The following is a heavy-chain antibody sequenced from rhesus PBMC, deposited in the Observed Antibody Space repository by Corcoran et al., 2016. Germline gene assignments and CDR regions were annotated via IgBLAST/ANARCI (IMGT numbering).Heavy chain of an antibody. D-gene: IGHD3-16*01. Sequence: QLQLQESGPGLGKPAETPSVNCAVRGGHLSSSDWCWIPQGPGEGMEWIGYIYGSGSSTNYNPSLKSRVTLSVDTSKNQFSLKLSSVTAADTAVYYCVRGPYSGSTLDYWGQGVLVTVSS. V-gene: IGHV4-169*01. CDR2: IYGSGSST. CDR1: GGHLSSSD. CDR3: VRGPYSGSTLDY. J-gene: IGHJ4*01.